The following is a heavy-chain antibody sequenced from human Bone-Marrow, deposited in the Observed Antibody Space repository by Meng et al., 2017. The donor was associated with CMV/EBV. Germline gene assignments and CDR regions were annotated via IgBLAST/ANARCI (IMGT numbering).Heavy chain of an antibody. CDR3: ARDFN. CDR1: GFTFSSYA. J-gene: IGHJ4*02. Sequence: GESLKISCAASGFTFSSYAMHWVRQAPGKGLEWVAVISYDGSNKYYADSVKGRFTISRENSKNTLYLQMNSLRAEDTAVYYCARDFNWGQGALVTVSS. CDR2: ISYDGSNK. V-gene: IGHV3-30-3*01.